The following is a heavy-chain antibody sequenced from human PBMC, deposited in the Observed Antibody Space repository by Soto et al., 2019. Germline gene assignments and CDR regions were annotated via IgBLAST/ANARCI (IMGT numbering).Heavy chain of an antibody. CDR2: IYYSGST. V-gene: IGHV4-30-4*01. CDR1: GSNINTGNYY. Sequence: SATLPLTCNVSGSNINTGNYYRSSTPQRTRKGLEWIGYIYYSGSTYYNPSLKSRVTISVDTSKNQFSLKLSSVTAADTAVYYWASEGAAVRYFDCFFNDKGNNEIYIVFWGQGTTVSV. J-gene: IGHJ6*02. CDR3: ASEGAAVRYFDCFFNDKGNNEIYIVF. D-gene: IGHD3-9*01.